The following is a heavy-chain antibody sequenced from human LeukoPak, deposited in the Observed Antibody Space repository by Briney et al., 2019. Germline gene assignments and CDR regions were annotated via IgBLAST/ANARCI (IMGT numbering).Heavy chain of an antibody. Sequence: ASVKVSCKASGYTFTAYSVHWVRQAPGQGLEWMGWISAYNGNTNYAQKLQGRVTMTTDTSTSTAYMELRSLRSDDTAVYYCARDPARYYYDSSGYSDYWGQGTLVTVSS. CDR2: ISAYNGNT. D-gene: IGHD3-22*01. CDR1: GYTFTAYS. V-gene: IGHV1-18*04. J-gene: IGHJ4*02. CDR3: ARDPARYYYDSSGYSDY.